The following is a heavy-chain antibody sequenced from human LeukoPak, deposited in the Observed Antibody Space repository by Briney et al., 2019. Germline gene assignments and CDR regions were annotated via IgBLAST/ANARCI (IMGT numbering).Heavy chain of an antibody. D-gene: IGHD3-16*01. CDR1: GGSISSYY. J-gene: IGHJ4*02. CDR2: IYYSGST. Sequence: PSETLSLTCTVSGGSISSYYWSWIRQPPGKGLEWIGYIYYSGSTNYNPSLKSRVTISVDTSKNQFSLKLSSVTAADTAVYYCARHYARYYFDYWGQGTLVTVSS. CDR3: ARHYARYYFDY. V-gene: IGHV4-59*08.